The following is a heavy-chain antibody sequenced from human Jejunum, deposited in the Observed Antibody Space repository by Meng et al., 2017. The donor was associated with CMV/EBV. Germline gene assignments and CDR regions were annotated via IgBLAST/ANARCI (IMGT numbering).Heavy chain of an antibody. Sequence: SGFSFNNYAMHWVRQAPGKGLDWVSSITVSNSWIYYADSVKGRFTISRDNAKNSVYLQMNSLRAEDTAVYYCARVSQSGSFADFWGQGTLVTVSS. D-gene: IGHD1-26*01. V-gene: IGHV3-21*01. CDR1: GFSFNNYA. CDR2: ITVSNSWI. CDR3: ARVSQSGSFADF. J-gene: IGHJ4*02.